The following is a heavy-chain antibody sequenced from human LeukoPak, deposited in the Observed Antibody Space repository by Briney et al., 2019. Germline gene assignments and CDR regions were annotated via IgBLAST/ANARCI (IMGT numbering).Heavy chain of an antibody. V-gene: IGHV3-15*01. J-gene: IGHJ6*02. CDR1: GFTFSNAW. Sequence: GWSRRLSCAAAGFTFSNAWMSWVRQAPGEVLWGVGRMKSKTEGLTTDYTAHGKGRFTISSDDSNHTMYLKMNSLNTEATAVYYCTTGHFDYYGSASYFANGMDVWGQGTTVTVSS. D-gene: IGHD3-10*01. CDR3: TTGHFDYYGSASYFANGMDV. CDR2: MKSKTEGLTT.